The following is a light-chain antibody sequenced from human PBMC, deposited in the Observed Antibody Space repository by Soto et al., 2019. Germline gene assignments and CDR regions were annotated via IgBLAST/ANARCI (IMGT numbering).Light chain of an antibody. Sequence: EIVLTQSPATLSLSPGERATLSCRASQSVGSFLAWYQQKSGQTPRLLIYDASNRVTGIPARFSGSGSGTDFTLTISSLEPEDFAVYDGQPRANWLGTFGPGTKVDMK. CDR3: QPRANWLGT. CDR2: DAS. V-gene: IGKV3-11*01. J-gene: IGKJ3*01. CDR1: QSVGSF.